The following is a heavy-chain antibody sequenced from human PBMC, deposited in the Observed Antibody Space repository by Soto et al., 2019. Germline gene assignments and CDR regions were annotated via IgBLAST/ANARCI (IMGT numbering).Heavy chain of an antibody. CDR1: GFTFSSYG. V-gene: IGHV3-30*18. CDR2: ISDDGSDK. Sequence: QVQLVESGGGVVQPGRSLRLSCATSGFTFSSYGMHWVRQAPGKGLEWVAVISDDGSDKYYADSVKGRFTVSRDKSKSTLYLHMNSLRPEDTGVYYCAKDREYQLRALLGLGVWGQGTTVTVSS. D-gene: IGHD2-2*01. J-gene: IGHJ6*02. CDR3: AKDREYQLRALLGLGV.